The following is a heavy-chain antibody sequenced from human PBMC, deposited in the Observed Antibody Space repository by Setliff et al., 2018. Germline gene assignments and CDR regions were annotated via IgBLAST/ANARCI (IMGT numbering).Heavy chain of an antibody. Sequence: LSLTCTVSGGSISSYYWSWIRQPAGKRLEWIGHIYIGGSANYNPSLKSRVTMSIDTSKNQFSLKLNSVTAADMAVYYCAREQWLDPPGYYYMDVWAKGTTVTVPS. J-gene: IGHJ6*03. CDR3: AREQWLDPPGYYYMDV. CDR1: GGSISSYY. D-gene: IGHD6-19*01. V-gene: IGHV4-4*07. CDR2: IYIGGSA.